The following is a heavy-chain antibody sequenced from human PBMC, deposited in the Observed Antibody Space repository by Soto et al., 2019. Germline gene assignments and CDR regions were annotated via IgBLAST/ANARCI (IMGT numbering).Heavy chain of an antibody. CDR1: GYSFTSYW. D-gene: IGHD2-2*01. CDR3: ARSTRERYCSSTSCYPYYFDY. J-gene: IGHJ4*02. Sequence: EVQLVQSGAEVKKPGESLKISCKGSGYSFTSYWIGWVRQMPGKGLEWMGIIYPGDSDTRYSPSFQGQVTISADKSISTAYLQWSSLKASDTAMYYCARSTRERYCSSTSCYPYYFDYWGQGTLVTVSS. CDR2: IYPGDSDT. V-gene: IGHV5-51*01.